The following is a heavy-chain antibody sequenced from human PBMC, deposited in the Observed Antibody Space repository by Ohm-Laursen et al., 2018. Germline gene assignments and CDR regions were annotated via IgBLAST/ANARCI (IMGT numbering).Heavy chain of an antibody. J-gene: IGHJ4*02. CDR3: VKTYYYDSSGYWEIYFDY. CDR2: ISYDGSNK. Sequence: RSLRLSCAASGFTFSSYGMHWVRQAPGKGLEWVAVISYDGSNKYYADSVKGRFTTSRDNSKNTLYLQMNSLRAEDTAVYYCVKTYYYDSSGYWEIYFDYWGQGTLVTVSS. V-gene: IGHV3-30*18. D-gene: IGHD3-22*01. CDR1: GFTFSSYG.